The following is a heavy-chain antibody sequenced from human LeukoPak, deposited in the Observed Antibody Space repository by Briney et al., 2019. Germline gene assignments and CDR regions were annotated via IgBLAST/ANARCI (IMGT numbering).Heavy chain of an antibody. J-gene: IGHJ3*02. CDR3: VRDRNGRYAFHI. CDR1: EDTFNNYW. V-gene: IGHV5-51*01. Sequence: GESLKISCEASEDTFNNYWIAWVRQVPGKGLEWVGIILPGDSDTRYSPSLQGHVTISADKSVSTAYLQWGSLKASDSAMYYCVRDRNGRYAFHIWGLGTRVTVSS. D-gene: IGHD1-14*01. CDR2: ILPGDSDT.